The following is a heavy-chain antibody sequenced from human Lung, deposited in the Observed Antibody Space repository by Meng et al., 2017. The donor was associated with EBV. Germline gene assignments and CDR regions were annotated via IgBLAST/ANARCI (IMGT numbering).Heavy chain of an antibody. Sequence: VQLQQWGAGLLKPSETLSLTCAVYCDSFSEYYWSWIRQPPGKGLEWIGEINHSGSTNYNPSLKSRVTMSVDTSKSQFSLRLSSVTAADTAVYYCAREVSTEASGFWGQGTLVTVSS. V-gene: IGHV4-34*01. CDR2: INHSGST. J-gene: IGHJ4*02. CDR1: CDSFSEYY. CDR3: AREVSTEASGF.